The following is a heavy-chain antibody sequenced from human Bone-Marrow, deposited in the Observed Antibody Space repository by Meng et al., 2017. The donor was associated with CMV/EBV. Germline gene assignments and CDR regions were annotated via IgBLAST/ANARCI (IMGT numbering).Heavy chain of an antibody. J-gene: IGHJ5*02. V-gene: IGHV3-23*01. Sequence: GGSLRLSCAGSGFTVSNSYMSWVRQAPEKGLEWVSGIGASGGSTYYADSVKGRFTISRDNSKNTLYLQMNSLRAEDTAVYYCAKAGGGYKFDPWGQGTLVTVSS. D-gene: IGHD3-16*01. CDR1: GFTVSNSY. CDR3: AKAGGGYKFDP. CDR2: IGASGGST.